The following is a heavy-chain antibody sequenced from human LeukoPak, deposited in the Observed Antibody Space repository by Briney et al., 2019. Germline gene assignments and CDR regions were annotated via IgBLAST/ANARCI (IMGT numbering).Heavy chain of an antibody. CDR1: GFSFSSYA. CDR2: MSSSDDGR. CDR3: AKDRLGVPSNFDY. J-gene: IGHJ4*02. D-gene: IGHD7-27*01. Sequence: GGSLRLSCATSGFSFSSYAMSWVRQAPGKGLEWVSAMSSSDDGRYYAASVRGRFTISRDTSRSTLYLQMNSLRAEDTAVYYCAKDRLGVPSNFDYWGQGTLVTVSS. V-gene: IGHV3-23*01.